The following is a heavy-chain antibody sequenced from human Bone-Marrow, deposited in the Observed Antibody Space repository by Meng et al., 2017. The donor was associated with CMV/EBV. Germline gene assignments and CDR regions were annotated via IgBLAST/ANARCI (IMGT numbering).Heavy chain of an antibody. CDR1: GFTFSSYS. V-gene: IGHV3-21*01. Sequence: GESLKISCAASGFTFSSYSMNWVRQAPGKGLEWVSSISSSSSYIYYADSVKGRFTISRDNAKNSLYLQMNSLRAEDTAVYYCAPEGPSAVLPWVQGTLVTVSS. CDR2: ISSSSSYI. CDR3: APEGPSAVLP. D-gene: IGHD6-25*01. J-gene: IGHJ1*01.